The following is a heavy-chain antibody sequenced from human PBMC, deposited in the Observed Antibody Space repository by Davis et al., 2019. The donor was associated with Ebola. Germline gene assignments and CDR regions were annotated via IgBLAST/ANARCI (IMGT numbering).Heavy chain of an antibody. J-gene: IGHJ6*02. V-gene: IGHV3-30*03. Sequence: GGSLRLSCAASGFTFSSYGMHWVRQAPGKGLEWVAVISYNGSNKYYADSVKGRFTISRDNAKNSLYLQMNSLRAEDTAVYYCAREDVVVVAATPVYYYGMDVWGQGTTVTVSS. D-gene: IGHD2-15*01. CDR1: GFTFSSYG. CDR3: AREDVVVVAATPVYYYGMDV. CDR2: ISYNGSNK.